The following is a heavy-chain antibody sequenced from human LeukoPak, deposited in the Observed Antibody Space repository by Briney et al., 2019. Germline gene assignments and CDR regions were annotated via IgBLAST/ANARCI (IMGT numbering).Heavy chain of an antibody. CDR3: ARDLWDYYDSSGSMDV. Sequence: ASVKVSCKASGYTFTSYGISWVRQAPGQGLEWMGWISAYNGNTNYAQKLQGRVTMTTDTSTSTAYMELRSLRSDDTAVYYCARDLWDYYDSSGSMDVWGKGTTVTVS. D-gene: IGHD3-22*01. CDR1: GYTFTSYG. V-gene: IGHV1-18*01. J-gene: IGHJ6*03. CDR2: ISAYNGNT.